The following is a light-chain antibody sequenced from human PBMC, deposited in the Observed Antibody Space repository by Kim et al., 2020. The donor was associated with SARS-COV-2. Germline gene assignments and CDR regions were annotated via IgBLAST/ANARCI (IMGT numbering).Light chain of an antibody. J-gene: IGLJ1*01. Sequence: SSELTQDPAVSVALGQTVRITCQGDSLRSSYASWYQQKPGQAPVLVIYGKNNRPSGIPDRFSGSSTGNTASLTITGAQAEDEADYYCNSRDSSGNPFYVFGTGTKVTVL. CDR1: SLRSSY. CDR2: GKN. CDR3: NSRDSSGNPFYV. V-gene: IGLV3-19*01.